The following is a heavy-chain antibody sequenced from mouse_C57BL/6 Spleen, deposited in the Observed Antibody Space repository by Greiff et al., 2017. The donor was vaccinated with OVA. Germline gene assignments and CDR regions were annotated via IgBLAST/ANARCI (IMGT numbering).Heavy chain of an antibody. CDR3: ARRGGTAVATGWYFDV. V-gene: IGHV1-75*01. CDR2: IFPGSGST. Sequence: VQLQESGPELVKPGASVKISCKASGYTFTDYYINWVKQRPGQGLEWIGWIFPGSGSTYYNETFKGKATLTVDKSSSTAYMLLSSLTSEDSAVYFWARRGGTAVATGWYFDVWGTGTTVTVSS. CDR1: GYTFTDYY. J-gene: IGHJ1*03. D-gene: IGHD1-1*01.